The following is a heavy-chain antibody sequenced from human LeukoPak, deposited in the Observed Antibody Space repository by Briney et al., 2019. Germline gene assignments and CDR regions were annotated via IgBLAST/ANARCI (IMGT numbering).Heavy chain of an antibody. CDR1: GFTFSSYG. J-gene: IGHJ4*02. CDR3: ARHDYGGNSGDY. V-gene: IGHV3-48*02. Sequence: GGSLRLSCAASGFTFSSYGMNWVRQTPGKGLEWVSYIGTSSSTIYYADSVKGRCTISRDSAKNPLYLQMNSLRDEDTAVYYCARHDYGGNSGDYWGQGTLVTVSS. CDR2: IGTSSSTI. D-gene: IGHD4-23*01.